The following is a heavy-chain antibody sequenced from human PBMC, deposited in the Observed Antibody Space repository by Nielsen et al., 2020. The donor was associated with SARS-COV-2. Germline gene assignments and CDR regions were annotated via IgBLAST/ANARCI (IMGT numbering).Heavy chain of an antibody. Sequence: GESLKISCAASGFTFSSYGMHWVRQAPGKGLEWVAVIWYDGSNKYYADSVKGRFTISRDNSKNTLYLQMNSLRAEDTAVYYCAREFVVVVPAAPIGYWGQGTLVTVSS. D-gene: IGHD2-2*01. CDR1: GFTFSSYG. J-gene: IGHJ4*02. CDR3: AREFVVVVPAAPIGY. V-gene: IGHV3-30*19. CDR2: IWYDGSNK.